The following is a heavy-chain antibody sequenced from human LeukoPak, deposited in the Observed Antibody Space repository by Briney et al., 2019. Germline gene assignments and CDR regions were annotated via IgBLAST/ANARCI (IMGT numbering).Heavy chain of an antibody. Sequence: GGSLRLSCAASGFTVSSNYMSWVRQAPGKGLEWVSVIYSGGSTYYADPVKGRFTISRDNSKNTLYLQMNSLRAEDTAVYYCARDIAAAGTFDYWGQGTLVTVSS. D-gene: IGHD6-13*01. CDR3: ARDIAAAGTFDY. J-gene: IGHJ4*02. V-gene: IGHV3-53*01. CDR2: IYSGGST. CDR1: GFTVSSNY.